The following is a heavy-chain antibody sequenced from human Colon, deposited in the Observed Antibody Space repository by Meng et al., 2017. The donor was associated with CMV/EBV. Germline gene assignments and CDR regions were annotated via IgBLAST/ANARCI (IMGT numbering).Heavy chain of an antibody. D-gene: IGHD2-21*01. CDR2: VNAGGRDT. J-gene: IGHJ4*02. CDR1: GFTFSNHA. V-gene: IGHV3-23*01. Sequence: GGSLRLSCAASGFTFSNHAMNWVRQAPGKGLEWVSTVNAGGRDTYYADSVKGRFTISRDNSKNTLFLLMSSLRVEDTAVYYCVRADRCGGDCYDRPFDYWGQGSLVTVSS. CDR3: VRADRCGGDCYDRPFDY.